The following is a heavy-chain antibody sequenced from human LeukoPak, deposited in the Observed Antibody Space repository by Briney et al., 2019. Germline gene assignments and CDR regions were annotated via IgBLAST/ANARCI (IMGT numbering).Heavy chain of an antibody. V-gene: IGHV4-38-2*01. D-gene: IGHD4-17*01. J-gene: IGHJ4*02. CDR1: GYSISSGYY. CDR2: IYHSGST. CDR3: ARASYGDYGVMYYFDY. Sequence: SETLSLTCAVSGYSISSGYYWGWIRQPPGKGLEWIGSIYHSGSTYYNPSLKSRVTISVDTSKNQFSLKLSSVTAADTAVYYCARASYGDYGVMYYFDYWGQGTLVTVSS.